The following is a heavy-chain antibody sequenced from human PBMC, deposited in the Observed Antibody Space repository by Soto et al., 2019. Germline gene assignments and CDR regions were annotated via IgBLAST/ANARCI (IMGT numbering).Heavy chain of an antibody. CDR1: GFTFSYYG. V-gene: IGHV3-30*03. J-gene: IGHJ4*02. CDR3: GRDADTADQYSHFDL. CDR2: MHTGGNEK. D-gene: IGHD5-18*01. Sequence: QVQLVESGGGVVQPGGSLRLSCAASGFTFSYYGFHWVRQAPGKGLEWVAVMHTGGNEKYYVDSVNGSFTVSRVDSWNTVYLAMSGLRAEDAAEYFCGRDADTADQYSHFDLWGRGALVAV.